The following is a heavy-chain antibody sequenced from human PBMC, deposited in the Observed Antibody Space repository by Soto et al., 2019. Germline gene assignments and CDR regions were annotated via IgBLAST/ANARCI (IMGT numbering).Heavy chain of an antibody. V-gene: IGHV1-69*08. D-gene: IGHD1-20*01. CDR1: GGTFGSQS. J-gene: IGHJ4*02. CDR2: IVPFLDLI. Sequence: QVQLVQSGAEVKKPGSSVKVSCQASGGTFGSQSFTWVRQAPGQGLEWVGWIVPFLDLINYSQKFQDRLTITADKSTSTAYMELSSLTHDDTALYYCARDAGSGWYNRKWGQGTLVTVSS. CDR3: ARDAGSGWYNRK.